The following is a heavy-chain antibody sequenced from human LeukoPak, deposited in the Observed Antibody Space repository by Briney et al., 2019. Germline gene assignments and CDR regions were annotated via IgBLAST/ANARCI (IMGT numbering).Heavy chain of an antibody. Sequence: ASVKVSCKASGYSFNSYGISWVRQAPGQGLEWMGWISAYNGNTNYAQKFQDRVTMTTDTSTSTAYMELRSLRSDDTAVYYCAREGYCYSTSCDKPFDCWGPGALVTVSS. J-gene: IGHJ4*02. CDR2: ISAYNGNT. V-gene: IGHV1-18*01. CDR3: AREGYCYSTSCDKPFDC. D-gene: IGHD2-2*01. CDR1: GYSFNSYG.